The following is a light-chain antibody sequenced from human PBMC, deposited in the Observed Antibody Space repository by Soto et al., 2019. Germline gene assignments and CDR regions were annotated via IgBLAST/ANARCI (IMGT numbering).Light chain of an antibody. CDR2: VAS. CDR1: ESVWSN. V-gene: IGKV3-15*01. CDR3: QQYDNRYPLT. Sequence: EVWMTQFPATLSGSPGGRATLSCRARESVWSNLAWYQQNPGQGPRLLIYVASTRATGVPAKFSGSGSGTEFTLTIISLKTADYGVYYGQQYDNRYPLTFGGGTKVDI. J-gene: IGKJ4*01.